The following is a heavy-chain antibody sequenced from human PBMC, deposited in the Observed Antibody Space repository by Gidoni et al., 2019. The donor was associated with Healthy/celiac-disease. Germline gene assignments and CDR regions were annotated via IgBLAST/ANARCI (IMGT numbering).Heavy chain of an antibody. CDR1: GFTFSSYS. CDR2: ISSSSSYI. Sequence: EVQLVESGGGLVKPGGALGLSCAASGFTFSSYSMNWVRQAPGKGLEWVSSISSSSSYIYYADSVKGRFTISRDNAKNSLYLQMNSLRAEDTAVYYCARQQGSSGWSEFDYWGQGTLVTVSS. J-gene: IGHJ4*02. D-gene: IGHD6-19*01. V-gene: IGHV3-21*01. CDR3: ARQQGSSGWSEFDY.